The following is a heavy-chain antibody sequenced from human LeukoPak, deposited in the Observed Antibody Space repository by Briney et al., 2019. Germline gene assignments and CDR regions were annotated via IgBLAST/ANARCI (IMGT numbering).Heavy chain of an antibody. CDR1: GFTFSGSA. CDR2: IRSKANSYAT. CDR3: TRHSYGSGSYYKSYYYYYMDV. V-gene: IGHV3-73*01. Sequence: GGSLRLSCAASGFTFSGSAMHWVRQASGKGLEWVGRIRSKANSYATAYAASVKGRFTISRDDSKNTAYLQMNSLKTEDTAVYYCTRHSYGSGSYYKSYYYYYMDVWGKGTTVTISS. D-gene: IGHD3-10*01. J-gene: IGHJ6*03.